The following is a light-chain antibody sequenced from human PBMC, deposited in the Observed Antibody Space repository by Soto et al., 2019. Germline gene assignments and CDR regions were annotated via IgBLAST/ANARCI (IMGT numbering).Light chain of an antibody. CDR3: QQYGSSRT. J-gene: IGKJ1*01. CDR1: QSVSSSY. Sequence: ESVFTQSAGTLSLSRGETATLSCRASQSVSSSYLAWYQQKPGQAPRLLIYGASSRATGIPDRFSGSGSGTDFTLTISRLEPEDFAVYYCQQYGSSRTFGQGTKVDTK. V-gene: IGKV3-20*01. CDR2: GAS.